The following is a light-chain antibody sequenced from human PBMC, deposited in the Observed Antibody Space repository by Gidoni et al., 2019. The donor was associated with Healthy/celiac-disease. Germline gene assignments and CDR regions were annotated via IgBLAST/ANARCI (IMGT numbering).Light chain of an antibody. J-gene: IGKJ2*02. CDR1: QSVSSN. V-gene: IGKV3-15*01. CDR3: QQYNNWPGT. CDR2: GAS. Sequence: DIVMTQSPATLSVSPGERSTLSCRASQSVSSNLAWYQQKHGQAPRLLIYGASTRATGIPARFSGSGSGTEFTLTISSLQSEDFAVYYCQQYNNWPGTFGQGTKLEIK.